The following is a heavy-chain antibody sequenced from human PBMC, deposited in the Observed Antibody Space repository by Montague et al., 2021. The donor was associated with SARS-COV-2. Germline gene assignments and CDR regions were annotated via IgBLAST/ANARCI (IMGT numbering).Heavy chain of an antibody. D-gene: IGHD3-22*01. CDR1: GGPISSGSYY. V-gene: IGHV4-61*02. CDR2: IYTSGIT. J-gene: IGHJ3*02. CDR3: ARASAGYDSSGYYADRSAFDI. Sequence: TLSLTCTVSGGPISSGSYYWSWIRQPAGKGLEWIGRIYTSGITNYNPSLKSRVTISVDTSKNQFSLKLSSVTAADTAVYYCARASAGYDSSGYYADRSAFDIWGQGTMVTVSS.